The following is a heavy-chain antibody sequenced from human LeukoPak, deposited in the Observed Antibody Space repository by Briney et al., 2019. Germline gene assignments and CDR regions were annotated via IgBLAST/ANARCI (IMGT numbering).Heavy chain of an antibody. D-gene: IGHD4-17*01. J-gene: IGHJ3*02. CDR3: ARGREDGDYSDAFDI. V-gene: IGHV3-53*04. CDR2: IYSGGST. Sequence: PGGSLRLSCAASGFTVSSNYMNWVRRAPGKGLEWVSVIYSGGSTYYADSVKGRFTISRHNSKNTLYLQMNSLRAEDTAVYFCARGREDGDYSDAFDIWGQGTMVSVSS. CDR1: GFTVSSNY.